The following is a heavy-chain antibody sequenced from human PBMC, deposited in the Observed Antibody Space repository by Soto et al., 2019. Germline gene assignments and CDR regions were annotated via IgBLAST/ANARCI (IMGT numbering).Heavy chain of an antibody. J-gene: IGHJ4*02. CDR1: GFPFSNYA. D-gene: IGHD3-16*02. V-gene: IGHV3-23*01. CDR3: AKVPSQYIWGSYLRYYDY. CDR2: ISGNTGHA. Sequence: EVQMLESGGGLVQPGGSLRLSCAASGFPFSNYAMTWVRQAPGKGLEWVSGISGNTGHAYYADSVNDRFTISRDNSKNTLYLKMDSLRAEDTAVYYCAKVPSQYIWGSYLRYYDYWGQGTLVTVSS.